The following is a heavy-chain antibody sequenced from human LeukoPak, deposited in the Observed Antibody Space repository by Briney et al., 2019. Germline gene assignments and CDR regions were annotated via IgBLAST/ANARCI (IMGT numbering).Heavy chain of an antibody. J-gene: IGHJ4*02. Sequence: GESRKISCKGSGYTFSSYWIGWVRQMPGKDLEWMGIIYPGDSDIRYSPSFQGQVTISADKSISTAYLQWSNLKASDTAMYFCARPRDSSSQYYFDYWGQGTLVTVSS. D-gene: IGHD6-6*01. V-gene: IGHV5-51*01. CDR1: GYTFSSYW. CDR2: IYPGDSDI. CDR3: ARPRDSSSQYYFDY.